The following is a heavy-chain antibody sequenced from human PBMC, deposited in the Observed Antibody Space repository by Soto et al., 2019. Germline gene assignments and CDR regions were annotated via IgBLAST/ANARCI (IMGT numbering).Heavy chain of an antibody. D-gene: IGHD1-7*01. CDR1: GESFSGYY. J-gene: IGHJ6*02. V-gene: IGHV4-34*02. CDR2: VDHRGST. Sequence: QVHLQQRGAGLLKPSETLSLNCVVSGESFSGYYWSWIRQTPGMGLEWIGEVDHRGSTTYNPSLKNRASISIESSKNRFSLELTSVTAADTALYFCARYEYGNSLYGVDVWGQGTRVTVSS. CDR3: ARYEYGNSLYGVDV.